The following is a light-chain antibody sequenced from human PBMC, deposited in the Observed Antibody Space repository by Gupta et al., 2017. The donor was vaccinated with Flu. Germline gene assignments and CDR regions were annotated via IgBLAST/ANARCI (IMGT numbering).Light chain of an antibody. Sequence: QSVLPQPPSVSGAPGQRVTIPCTGSSSNIGAGYDVHWYQQLPGTAPKLLIYGNSNRPAGVPDRFSGSKSGTSASLAITGLQAEEEADYYCQSYDSSLSGHVVFGGGTKLTVL. CDR1: SSNIGAGYD. CDR2: GNS. V-gene: IGLV1-40*01. J-gene: IGLJ2*01. CDR3: QSYDSSLSGHVV.